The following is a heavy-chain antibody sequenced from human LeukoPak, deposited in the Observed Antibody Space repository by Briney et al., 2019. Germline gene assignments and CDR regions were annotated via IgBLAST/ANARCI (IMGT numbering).Heavy chain of an antibody. V-gene: IGHV1-18*01. CDR1: GYTFTSYG. D-gene: IGHD2-15*01. CDR3: ARDDEYCSGGSCYSSIDY. CDR2: ISAYNGNT. Sequence: ASVKVSCKASGYTFTSYGISWVRQAPGQGLEWMGWISAYNGNTNYAQKLQGRVTMTTDTSTSTAYMELRSLRSDDTVVYYCARDDEYCSGGSCYSSIDYWGQGTLVTVSS. J-gene: IGHJ4*02.